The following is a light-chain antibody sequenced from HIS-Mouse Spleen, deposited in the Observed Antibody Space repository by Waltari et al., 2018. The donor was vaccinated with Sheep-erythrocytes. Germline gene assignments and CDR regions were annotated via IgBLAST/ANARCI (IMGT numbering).Light chain of an antibody. CDR1: QSVSSY. CDR2: DAS. Sequence: EIVLTQSPATLSLSPGERATLSCRASQSVSSYIAWYQQKPGQAPRLLIYDASNRATGIPARFSGSGSGTDFTLTINSLEPEDFAVYYCQQRSNWLTFGGGTKVEIK. J-gene: IGKJ4*01. CDR3: QQRSNWLT. V-gene: IGKV3-11*01.